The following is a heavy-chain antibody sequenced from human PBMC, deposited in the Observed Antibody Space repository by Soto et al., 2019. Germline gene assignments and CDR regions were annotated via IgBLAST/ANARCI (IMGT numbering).Heavy chain of an antibody. J-gene: IGHJ4*02. D-gene: IGHD2-2*01. CDR1: GGTFSSYT. Sequence: QVQLVQSGAEVKKPGSSVKVSCKASGGTFSSYTISWVRQAPGQGLEWMGRIIPILGIANYAQKFQGRVTITADKSTSTAYMELSSLRSEDTAVYYCARPYCSSTSCHGGYWGQGTLVTVSS. CDR2: IIPILGIA. V-gene: IGHV1-69*02. CDR3: ARPYCSSTSCHGGY.